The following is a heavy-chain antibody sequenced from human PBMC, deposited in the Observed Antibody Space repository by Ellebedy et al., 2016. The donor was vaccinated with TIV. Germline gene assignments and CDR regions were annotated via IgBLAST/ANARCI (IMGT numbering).Heavy chain of an antibody. D-gene: IGHD3-10*01. CDR3: ARLFVWFGEYGDYYGMDV. CDR1: GFTFSSYW. Sequence: GGSLRLSXAASGFTFSSYWMSWVRQAPGKGLEWVANIKQDGSEKYYVDSVKGRFTISRDNAKNSLYLQMNSLRAEDTAVYYCARLFVWFGEYGDYYGMDVWGQGTTVTVSS. V-gene: IGHV3-7*01. CDR2: IKQDGSEK. J-gene: IGHJ6*02.